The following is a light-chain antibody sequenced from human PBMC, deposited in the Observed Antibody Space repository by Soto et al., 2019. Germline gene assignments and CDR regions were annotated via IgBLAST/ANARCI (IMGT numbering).Light chain of an antibody. CDR2: VNN. J-gene: IGLJ2*01. CDR3: AAWDDSLKRVV. CDR1: SSNIGSET. V-gene: IGLV1-44*01. Sequence: QSVLTQPPSASGTPGQRVTISCSGSSSNIGSETVNWYQHLPGTAPKLLIYVNNQRPSGVPDRFSGSKSGTSASLAISGLPSEDEADYFCAAWDDSLKRVVFGGGTQLTVL.